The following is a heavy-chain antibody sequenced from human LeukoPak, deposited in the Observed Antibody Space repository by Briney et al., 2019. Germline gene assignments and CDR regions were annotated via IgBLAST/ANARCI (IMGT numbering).Heavy chain of an antibody. J-gene: IGHJ4*02. V-gene: IGHV3-23*01. D-gene: IGHD2-21*01. CDR1: GFTFSSYG. Sequence: GGSLRLSCAASGFTFSSYGMHWVRQAPGKGLEWVSAISDSGNTYHADSVKGRFTISRDSSKNTLFLQMNRLRPEDAAVYYCAKAPVTTCRGAYCYPFDYWGQGTLVTVSS. CDR3: AKAPVTTCRGAYCYPFDY. CDR2: ISDSGNT.